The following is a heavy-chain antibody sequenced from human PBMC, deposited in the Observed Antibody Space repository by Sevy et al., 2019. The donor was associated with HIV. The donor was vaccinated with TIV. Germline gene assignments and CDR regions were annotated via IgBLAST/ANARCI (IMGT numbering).Heavy chain of an antibody. V-gene: IGHV4-34*01. D-gene: IGHD2-2*01. CDR1: GGSFSGYY. Sequence: SETLSLTCAVYGGSFSGYYWSWIRQPPGKGLEWIGEINHSGSTNYNPSLKSRVTISVDTSKNQFSLKLSPVTAADTAGYYCARHCSGTSCSHAFDIWGQGTMVTVSS. J-gene: IGHJ3*02. CDR3: ARHCSGTSCSHAFDI. CDR2: INHSGST.